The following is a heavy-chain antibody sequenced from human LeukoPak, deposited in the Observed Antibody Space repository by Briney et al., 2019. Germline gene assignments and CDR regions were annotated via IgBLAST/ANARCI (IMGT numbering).Heavy chain of an antibody. Sequence: PGRSLRLSCAASGFTFSDYYMSWIRQAPGKGLEWVSYISGNSGYTNYADSVKGRFTISRDNAKNSLFIHMNSLRPEDTALYYCATTNDIGNYYFDFWGQGSLVTVSS. V-gene: IGHV3-11*06. D-gene: IGHD4-23*01. J-gene: IGHJ4*02. CDR2: ISGNSGYT. CDR3: ATTNDIGNYYFDF. CDR1: GFTFSDYY.